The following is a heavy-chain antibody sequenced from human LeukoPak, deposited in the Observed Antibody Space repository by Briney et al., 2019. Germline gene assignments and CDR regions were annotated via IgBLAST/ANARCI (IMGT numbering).Heavy chain of an antibody. Sequence: ASVKVSCKASGYTFTGYYMHWVRQAPGQGLEWMGWINPNSGGTNYAQKFQGRVTMTRDTSISTAYMELSRLRSDDTAVYYCARATQKGIAVAEIDYWGQGTLVTVSS. D-gene: IGHD6-19*01. CDR3: ARATQKGIAVAEIDY. J-gene: IGHJ4*02. CDR2: INPNSGGT. V-gene: IGHV1-2*02. CDR1: GYTFTGYY.